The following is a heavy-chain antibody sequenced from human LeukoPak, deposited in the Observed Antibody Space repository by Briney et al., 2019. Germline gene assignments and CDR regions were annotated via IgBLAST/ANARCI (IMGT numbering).Heavy chain of an antibody. J-gene: IGHJ4*02. CDR2: ISAYNGNT. CDR1: GYTFTSYG. CDR3: ARASTPGPYYYDSSGYPPGDY. V-gene: IGHV1-18*01. Sequence: GASVKVSCKASGYTFTSYGISWVRQAPGQGLEWMGWISAYNGNTNYAQKLQGRVTMTTDTSTSTACMELRSLRSDDTAVYYCARASTPGPYYYDSSGYPPGDYWGQGTLVTVSS. D-gene: IGHD3-22*01.